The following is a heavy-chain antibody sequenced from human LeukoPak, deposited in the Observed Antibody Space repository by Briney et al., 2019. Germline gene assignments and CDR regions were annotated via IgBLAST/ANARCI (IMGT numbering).Heavy chain of an antibody. CDR1: GFTFSSSW. CDR3: ARSYGSGSYPDY. CDR2: IKQDGSEE. V-gene: IGHV3-7*01. D-gene: IGHD3-10*01. J-gene: IGHJ4*02. Sequence: GGSLRLSCAASGFTFSSSWMSWVRQAPTKGLEWVANIKQDGSEEYYVDSVKGRFTISRVNARDSLFLQMNSLRAEDTAVCYCARSYGSGSYPDYWGQGTLVTVSS.